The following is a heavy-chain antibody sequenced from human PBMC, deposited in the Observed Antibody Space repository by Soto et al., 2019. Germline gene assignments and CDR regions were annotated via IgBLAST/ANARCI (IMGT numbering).Heavy chain of an antibody. Sequence: QVQLVQSGAEVEKPGASVRVSCKASGYTFTGYYIHWVRQAPGQGLEWMGWINPNSGAPKDAQKCQGRISMTRDTSISTAYMELSSLRSDDTAVYYCARVMTTVTTGELDPWGQGTLVTVSS. J-gene: IGHJ5*02. CDR2: INPNSGAP. CDR1: GYTFTGYY. CDR3: ARVMTTVTTGELDP. V-gene: IGHV1-2*02. D-gene: IGHD4-17*01.